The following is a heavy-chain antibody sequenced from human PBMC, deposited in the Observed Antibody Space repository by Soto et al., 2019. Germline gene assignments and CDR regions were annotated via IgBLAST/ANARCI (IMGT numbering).Heavy chain of an antibody. CDR3: ARGEIGNGYGMDV. V-gene: IGHV4-4*07. CDR2: IYPSGST. Sequence: SETLSLSCTVSGGYISSYYWRWIRQPSGKGLEWIGRIYPSGSTNYSPSLKSRVTMSVDTSKNQLSLKLSSVTAADTAVYYCARGEIGNGYGMDVWGQGTTVTVSS. J-gene: IGHJ6*02. CDR1: GGYISSYY. D-gene: IGHD2-8*01.